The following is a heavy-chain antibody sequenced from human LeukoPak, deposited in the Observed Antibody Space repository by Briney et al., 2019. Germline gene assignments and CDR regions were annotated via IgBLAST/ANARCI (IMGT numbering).Heavy chain of an antibody. V-gene: IGHV3-7*01. Sequence: GGSLRLSCAASGFAFSSYWMSWVRQAPGKGLEWVANIKQDGSEKYYVDSVKGRFTISRDNAKNSLYLQMNSLRAEDTAVYYCAKEDTYGDYYFDYWGQGTLVTVSS. CDR2: IKQDGSEK. D-gene: IGHD4-17*01. CDR3: AKEDTYGDYYFDY. CDR1: GFAFSSYW. J-gene: IGHJ4*02.